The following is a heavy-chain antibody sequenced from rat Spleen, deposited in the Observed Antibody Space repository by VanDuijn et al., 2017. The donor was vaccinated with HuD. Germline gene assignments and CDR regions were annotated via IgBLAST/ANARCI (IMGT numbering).Heavy chain of an antibody. CDR3: ATGGLDTTLTDA. Sequence: EVQLVESGGGLVQPGRSLKLSCVASGFTFNNYWMTWIRQAPGKGLEWVASITNTGGSTYYPDSVKGRFTISRDNAKSTLYLQMNSLRSEDTATYYCATGGLDTTLTDAWGQGASVTVSS. V-gene: IGHV5-31*01. CDR1: GFTFNNYW. CDR2: ITNTGGST. D-gene: IGHD1-4*01. J-gene: IGHJ4*01.